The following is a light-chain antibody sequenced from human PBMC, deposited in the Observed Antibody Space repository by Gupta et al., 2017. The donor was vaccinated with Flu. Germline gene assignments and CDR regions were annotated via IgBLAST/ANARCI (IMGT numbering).Light chain of an antibody. Sequence: SALTQPASVSGSPGQSLAISCTGTSSDIGSSNYVSWYQQLPGQAPNLLIYGVNNRPSGVADRFSASKSGATASLTIAGLQAEDEANYYCNSWISRTTLVVFGGGTKLTVL. J-gene: IGLJ2*01. V-gene: IGLV2-14*03. CDR1: SSDIGSSNY. CDR2: GVN. CDR3: NSWISRTTLVV.